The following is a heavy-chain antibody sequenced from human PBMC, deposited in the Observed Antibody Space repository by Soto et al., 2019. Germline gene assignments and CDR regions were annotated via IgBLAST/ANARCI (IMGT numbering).Heavy chain of an antibody. V-gene: IGHV1-8*01. CDR1: GYTFTSYD. CDR3: ARVEAARYYYGMDV. CDR2: MNPNSGNT. Sequence: GASVKVSCKASGYTFTSYDINWVRQATGQGLEWMGWMNPNSGNTGYAQKFQGRVTMTRNTSISTAYMELSSLRSEDTAVYFCARVEAARYYYGMDVWGQGTTVTVSS. D-gene: IGHD2-15*01. J-gene: IGHJ6*02.